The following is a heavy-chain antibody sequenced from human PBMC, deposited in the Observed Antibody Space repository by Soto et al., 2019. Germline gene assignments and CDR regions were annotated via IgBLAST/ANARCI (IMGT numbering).Heavy chain of an antibody. J-gene: IGHJ6*03. CDR1: GFIFSSYS. Sequence: GGSLRLSCAASGFIFSSYSMNWVRQAPGKGLEWVSYISSSSTIYYTDSVKGRFTISRDNAKNSLYLQMNSLRAEDTAVYYCAFQYRTKPGQYFYYHMDIWGKGTSVTVSS. CDR3: AFQYRTKPGQYFYYHMDI. V-gene: IGHV3-48*01. D-gene: IGHD2-2*01. CDR2: ISSSSTI.